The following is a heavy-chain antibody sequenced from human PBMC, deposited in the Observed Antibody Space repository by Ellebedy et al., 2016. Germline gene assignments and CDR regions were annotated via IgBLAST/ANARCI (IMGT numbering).Heavy chain of an antibody. CDR3: ARGLTPHFDS. D-gene: IGHD2-21*01. CDR2: VDSSGNT. J-gene: IGHJ4*02. CDR1: GGSITSDY. Sequence: SETLSLTCTVSGGSITSDYWSWIRQPAGKGLEWVGRVDSSGNTNYNPSLKNQVTMSLDTTNNQFSLKLTPVTAADTGLQYCARGLTPHFDSWGQGTLVTVSS. V-gene: IGHV4-4*07.